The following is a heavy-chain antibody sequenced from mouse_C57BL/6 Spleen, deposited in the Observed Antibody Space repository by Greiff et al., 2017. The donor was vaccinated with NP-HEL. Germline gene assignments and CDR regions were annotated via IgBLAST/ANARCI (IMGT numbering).Heavy chain of an antibody. D-gene: IGHD1-1*02. J-gene: IGHJ1*03. V-gene: IGHV2-2*01. CDR1: GFSLTSYG. Sequence: QVQLQQSGPGLVQPSQSLSITCTVSGFSLTSYGVHWVRQSPGKGLEWLGVIWSGGSTDYNAAFISSLSISKDNSKCQVFFKMNSLQADDTAIYYCARNYGRYFDVWGTGTTVTVSS. CDR2: IWSGGST. CDR3: ARNYGRYFDV.